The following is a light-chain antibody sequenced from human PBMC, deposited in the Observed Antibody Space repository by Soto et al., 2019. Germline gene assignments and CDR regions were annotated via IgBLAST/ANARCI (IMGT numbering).Light chain of an antibody. V-gene: IGKV1-5*01. Sequence: DIQMTQSPSTLSASVGDRVTITCRASQSISSWLAWYQQKPGQAPTLLIYDASSLESGVPSRFSGSGSGTEFPLTISSLQPDDFATYYCQHYNSYSTFGQGTKVEIK. CDR2: DAS. J-gene: IGKJ1*01. CDR1: QSISSW. CDR3: QHYNSYST.